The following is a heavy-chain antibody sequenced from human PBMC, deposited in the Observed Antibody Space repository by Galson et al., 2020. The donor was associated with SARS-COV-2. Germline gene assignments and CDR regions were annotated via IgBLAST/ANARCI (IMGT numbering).Heavy chain of an antibody. Sequence: ETSETLSLTCTVSGGSISSGGYYWSWIRQHPGKGLEWIGYIYYSGSTYYNPSLKSRVTISVDTSKNQFSLKLSSVTAADTAVYYCARAPITMIVVGDAFDIWGQGTMVTVSS. CDR3: ARAPITMIVVGDAFDI. CDR2: IYYSGST. D-gene: IGHD3-22*01. CDR1: GGSISSGGYY. V-gene: IGHV4-31*03. J-gene: IGHJ3*02.